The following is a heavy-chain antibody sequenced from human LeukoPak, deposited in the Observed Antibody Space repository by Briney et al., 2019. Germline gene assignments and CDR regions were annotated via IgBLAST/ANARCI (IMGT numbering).Heavy chain of an antibody. Sequence: GGSLRLSCAASGFTFSSYGMHWVRQAPGKGLEWVAFIRYDGSNKYYADSVKGRFTISRDNSKNTLYLQMNSLRAEDTAVYYCAKDFGTDYGDYFAYHYWGQGTLVTVSS. V-gene: IGHV3-30*02. CDR3: AKDFGTDYGDYFAYHY. CDR1: GFTFSSYG. D-gene: IGHD4-17*01. J-gene: IGHJ4*02. CDR2: IRYDGSNK.